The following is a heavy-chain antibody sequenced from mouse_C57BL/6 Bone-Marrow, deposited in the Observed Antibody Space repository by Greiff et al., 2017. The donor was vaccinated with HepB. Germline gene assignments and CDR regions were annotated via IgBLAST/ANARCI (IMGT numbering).Heavy chain of an antibody. D-gene: IGHD2-1*01. Sequence: EVKVEESGGGLVQPGGSLSLSCAASGFTFTDYYMSWVRQPPGKALEWLGFIRNKANGYTTEYSASVKGRFTISRDNSQSILYLRMNALRAEDSATYYCARGTLLTMDYWGQGTSVTVSS. CDR2: IRNKANGYTT. CDR3: ARGTLLTMDY. V-gene: IGHV7-3*01. CDR1: GFTFTDYY. J-gene: IGHJ4*01.